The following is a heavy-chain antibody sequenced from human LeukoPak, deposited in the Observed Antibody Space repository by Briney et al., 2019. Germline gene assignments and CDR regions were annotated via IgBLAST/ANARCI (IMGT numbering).Heavy chain of an antibody. Sequence: PGRSLRLSCAASGISFKDCGMNWVRQAPGKGLEWVSSISSSSSYIYYADSVKGRFTISRDNAKNSLYLQMNSLRAEDTAVYYCASRTDDAFDIWGQGTMVTVSS. CDR3: ASRTDDAFDI. CDR2: ISSSSSYI. J-gene: IGHJ3*02. V-gene: IGHV3-21*01. CDR1: GISFKDCG.